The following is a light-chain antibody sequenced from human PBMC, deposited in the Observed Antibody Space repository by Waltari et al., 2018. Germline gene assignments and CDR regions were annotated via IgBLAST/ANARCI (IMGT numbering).Light chain of an antibody. CDR3: QSYDSSLSAHVV. V-gene: IGLV1-40*01. CDR1: RSNLGAGYD. CDR2: GNR. J-gene: IGLJ2*01. Sequence: QSVLTQPPSVSGAPGQRVTISCTGRRSNLGAGYDVHWYQQLPGKAPKLIIYGNRYRPSGVPDRVSGSKSGTSAALAITGLQAEDEAVYYCQSYDSSLSAHVVFGGGTRLTVL.